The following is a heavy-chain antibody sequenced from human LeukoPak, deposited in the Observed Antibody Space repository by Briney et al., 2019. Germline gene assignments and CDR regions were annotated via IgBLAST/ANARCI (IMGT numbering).Heavy chain of an antibody. CDR1: GFTLSSFN. CDR3: ARVSYSSGWFFDY. V-gene: IGHV3-21*01. Sequence: GVLRLSCAASGFTLSSFNMSWVRQAPGKGLEWVSSISSTSTYIYDADSVKGRFTISRDNAKNSLYLQMNSLRAEDTAVYYCARVSYSSGWFFDYWGQGTLVTVSS. D-gene: IGHD6-19*01. CDR2: ISSTSTYI. J-gene: IGHJ4*02.